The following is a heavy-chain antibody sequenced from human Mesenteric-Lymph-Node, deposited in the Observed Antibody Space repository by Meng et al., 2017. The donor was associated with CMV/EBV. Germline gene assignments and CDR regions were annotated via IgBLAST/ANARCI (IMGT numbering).Heavy chain of an antibody. CDR3: ARDPPSAAGPRSGFDY. CDR1: GFSFSIYS. D-gene: IGHD6-13*01. Sequence: GGSLRLSCAASGFSFSIYSMNWVRQVPGKGLEWVSSISSSSSYIYYADSVKGRFTISRDNAKNSLYLQMNSLRAEDTAVYYCARDPPSAAGPRSGFDYWGQGTLVTVSS. V-gene: IGHV3-21*01. J-gene: IGHJ4*02. CDR2: ISSSSSYI.